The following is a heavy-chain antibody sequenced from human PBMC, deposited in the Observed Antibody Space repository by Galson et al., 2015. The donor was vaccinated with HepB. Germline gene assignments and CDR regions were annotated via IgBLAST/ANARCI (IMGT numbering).Heavy chain of an antibody. V-gene: IGHV3-7*03. CDR3: ARVYSSSWPYYYYYGMDV. J-gene: IGHJ6*02. Sequence: SLRLSCAASGFTFSSYWMSWVRQAPGKGLEWVANIKQDGSEKYYVDSVKGRFTISRDNARNSLYLQMNSLRAEDTAVYYCARVYSSSWPYYYYYGMDVWGQGTTVTVSS. CDR1: GFTFSSYW. CDR2: IKQDGSEK. D-gene: IGHD6-13*01.